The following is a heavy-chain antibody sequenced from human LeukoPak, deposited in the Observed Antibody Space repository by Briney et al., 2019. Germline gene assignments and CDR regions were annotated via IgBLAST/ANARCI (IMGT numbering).Heavy chain of an antibody. Sequence: PSETLSLTRTVSGDPISCGNYWGWIRHPPGKGLEWIGSIFHTGSTYFNLSLKSRVTISVDTSKNQFSLRLSSVTAADTAVYYCARRSRYLEYSSSWYDTSAFDIWGQGTMVTVSS. D-gene: IGHD6-13*01. CDR2: IFHTGST. CDR3: ARRSRYLEYSSSWYDTSAFDI. J-gene: IGHJ3*02. V-gene: IGHV4-38-2*02. CDR1: GDPISCGNY.